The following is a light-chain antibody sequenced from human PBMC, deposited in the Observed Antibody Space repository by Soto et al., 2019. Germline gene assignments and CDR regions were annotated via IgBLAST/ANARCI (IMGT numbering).Light chain of an antibody. Sequence: EIVLTQSPATLSLSPGERATLSCRASQSVSSYLAWYQQKPGQAPRLLIYDASNRATGIPARFSGSGSGTDFTLTISSLVPEDFAVYYCQQRSNWPGTFGQGTKVEIK. CDR3: QQRSNWPGT. CDR1: QSVSSY. CDR2: DAS. V-gene: IGKV3-11*01. J-gene: IGKJ1*01.